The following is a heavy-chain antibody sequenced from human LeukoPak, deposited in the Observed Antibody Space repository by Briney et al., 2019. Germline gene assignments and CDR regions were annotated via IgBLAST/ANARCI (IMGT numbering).Heavy chain of an antibody. V-gene: IGHV3-53*01. CDR1: GFTVSSND. CDR3: ARGGNIAVAGTFDY. J-gene: IGHJ4*02. CDR2: IYGGGGST. D-gene: IGHD6-19*01. Sequence: GGSLRLSCAASGFTVSSNDMSWVRQAPGKGLEWVSVIYGGGGSTYYAYSVKGRFTIYRDNSQNTLYLQLISLRAEDPAVYYCARGGNIAVAGTFDYWGQGTLVTVSS.